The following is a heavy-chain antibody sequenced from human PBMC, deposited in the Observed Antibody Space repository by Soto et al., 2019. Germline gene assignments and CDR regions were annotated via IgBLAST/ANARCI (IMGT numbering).Heavy chain of an antibody. V-gene: IGHV4-30-4*01. CDR3: ARDYDILTGYYAHYYGMDV. Sequence: SETRSLTCTVSGGSISGGDYYWSGIRQPPGKGLEWIGYIYYSGSTYYNPSLKSRVTISVDTSKNQFSLKLSSVTAADTAVYYCARDYDILTGYYAHYYGMDVWGQGTTVTVSS. D-gene: IGHD3-9*01. CDR2: IYYSGST. CDR1: GGSISGGDYY. J-gene: IGHJ6*02.